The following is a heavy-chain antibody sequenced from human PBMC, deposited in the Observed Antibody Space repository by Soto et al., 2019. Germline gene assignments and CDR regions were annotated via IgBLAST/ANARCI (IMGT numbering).Heavy chain of an antibody. Sequence: QVQLQESGPGLVKPSETLSLTCTVSGDSISGYYWSWIRQPPGKGLEWIGYICYSGSGNYNPSLKSRITISVDTSKKQFSLTLRSVSAAVTAVFYGGRVTFSIRGIVAALWGQGTVVTVSS. V-gene: IGHV4-59*01. CDR1: GDSISGYY. CDR3: GRVTFSIRGIVAAL. CDR2: ICYSGSG. D-gene: IGHD3-10*01. J-gene: IGHJ4*02.